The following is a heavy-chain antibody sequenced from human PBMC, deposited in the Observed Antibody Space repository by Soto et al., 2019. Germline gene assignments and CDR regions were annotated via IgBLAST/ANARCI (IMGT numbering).Heavy chain of an antibody. J-gene: IGHJ4*02. D-gene: IGHD3-3*01. CDR3: ARVIMIFGVANLGSYFDY. CDR2: ISPSNGQT. V-gene: IGHV1-18*01. Sequence: QVQLVQSGTEVKKPGASMKVSCKASGYTFSNFGLSWVRQAPGQGLEWMGWISPSNGQTIYAQNFHGRVTMTTDTSTATAHMELRSLISDDTAVYYCARVIMIFGVANLGSYFDYWGQGTRVTVSA. CDR1: GYTFSNFG.